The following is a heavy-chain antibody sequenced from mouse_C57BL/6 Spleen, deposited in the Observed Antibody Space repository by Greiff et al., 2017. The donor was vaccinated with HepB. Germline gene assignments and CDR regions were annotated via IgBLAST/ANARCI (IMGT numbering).Heavy chain of an antibody. CDR1: GYAFSSSW. CDR2: IYPGDGDT. V-gene: IGHV1-82*01. CDR3: ARSGYYGSSLRFDY. Sequence: QVQLQQSGPELVKPGASVKISCKASGYAFSSSWMNWVKQRPGKGLEWIGRIYPGDGDTNYNGKFKGKATLTADKSSSTAYMQLSSLTSEDSAVYFCARSGYYGSSLRFDYWGQGTTLTVSS. D-gene: IGHD1-1*01. J-gene: IGHJ2*01.